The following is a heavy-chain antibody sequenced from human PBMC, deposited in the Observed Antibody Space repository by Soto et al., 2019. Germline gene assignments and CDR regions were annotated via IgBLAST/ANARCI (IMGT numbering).Heavy chain of an antibody. CDR3: ARWGTQLWQNFIDY. CDR1: GGSISTVDYY. Sequence: QVQLQESGPGLVKPSQTLSLTCTVSGGSISTVDYYWIWIRQPPGKGLEWIGYIYYSGNTYYNPSLKSRLTISIDTSRNQFSLKLSSVTAADTAVYYCARWGTQLWQNFIDYWGQGTLVTVSS. J-gene: IGHJ4*02. D-gene: IGHD5-18*01. V-gene: IGHV4-30-4*01. CDR2: IYYSGNT.